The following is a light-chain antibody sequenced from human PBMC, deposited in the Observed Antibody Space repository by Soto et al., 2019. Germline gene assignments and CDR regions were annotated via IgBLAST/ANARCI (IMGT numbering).Light chain of an antibody. Sequence: DIQMTQSPSSLSASVGDRVTITCQASQAITNFLNWYQQKPGKAPKLLIYAASNLETGVPSRCSGGGSGADLTVTISSLQPEEVATYYCQQYDLLPWTFGQGTKVEIK. CDR3: QQYDLLPWT. V-gene: IGKV1-33*01. J-gene: IGKJ1*01. CDR2: AAS. CDR1: QAITNF.